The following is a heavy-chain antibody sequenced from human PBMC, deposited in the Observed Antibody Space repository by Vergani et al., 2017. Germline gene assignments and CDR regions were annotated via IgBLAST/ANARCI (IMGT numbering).Heavy chain of an antibody. D-gene: IGHD6-13*01. CDR1: GGSISSYY. Sequence: QVQLPESGPGLVKPSQTLSLTCTVSGGSISSYYWSWIRQPPGKGLEWIGYIYYSGSTNYNPSLKSRVTISVDTSKNQFSLKLSSVTAADTAVYYCARLEYSSSFDFDYWGQGTLVTVSS. J-gene: IGHJ4*02. V-gene: IGHV4-59*08. CDR3: ARLEYSSSFDFDY. CDR2: IYYSGST.